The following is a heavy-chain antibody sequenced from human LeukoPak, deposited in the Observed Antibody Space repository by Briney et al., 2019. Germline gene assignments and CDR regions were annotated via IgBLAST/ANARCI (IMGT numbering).Heavy chain of an antibody. CDR1: GGSISSYY. V-gene: IGHV4-59*01. J-gene: IGHJ4*02. CDR2: IYYSGST. Sequence: SETLSLTCTVSGGSISSYYWSWIRQPPGKGLEWIGYIYYSGSTNYNPSLKSRVTISVDTSKNQFSLKLSSVTAADTAVYYCAALPDLGDGYNPPDDYWGQGTLVTVSS. D-gene: IGHD5-24*01. CDR3: AALPDLGDGYNPPDDY.